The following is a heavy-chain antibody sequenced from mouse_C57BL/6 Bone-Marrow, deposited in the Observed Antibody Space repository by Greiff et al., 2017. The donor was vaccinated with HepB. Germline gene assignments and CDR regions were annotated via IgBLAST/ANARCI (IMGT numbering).Heavy chain of an antibody. CDR3: ARSLSGY. CDR1: GYTFTSYW. CDR2: IYPSDSET. V-gene: IGHV1-61*01. D-gene: IGHD3-1*01. J-gene: IGHJ2*01. Sequence: QVQLQQPGAELVKPGASVKLSCKASGYTFTSYWMDWVKQRPGQGLEWIGNIYPSDSETHYNQKFKDKATLTVDKSSSTAYMQLSSLTSEDSAVYYCARSLSGYWGQGTTLTVSS.